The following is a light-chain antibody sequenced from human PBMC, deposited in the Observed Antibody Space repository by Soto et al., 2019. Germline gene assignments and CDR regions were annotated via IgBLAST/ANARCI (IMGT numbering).Light chain of an antibody. CDR1: QSVSSSY. CDR2: GAS. V-gene: IGKV3-20*01. Sequence: ETGLTQSPGTLSLSPGERATLSCRASQSVSSSYLAWYQQKPGQAPRLLIYGASSRAAGIPDRFSGSGSGTDFTLTISRLEPEDFAVYYCLEYGSSTFTFGPGTKVDIK. CDR3: LEYGSSTFT. J-gene: IGKJ3*01.